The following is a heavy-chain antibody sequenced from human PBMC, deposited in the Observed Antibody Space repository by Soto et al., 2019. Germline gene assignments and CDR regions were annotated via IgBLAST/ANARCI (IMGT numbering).Heavy chain of an antibody. CDR3: ARESPPADY. CDR1: GYTFTSYG. V-gene: IGHV1-18*01. CDR2: ISAYNGNT. J-gene: IGHJ4*02. Sequence: QVQLVQSGAEVKKPGASVKVSCKASGYTFTSYGISWVRQAPGQGLEWMGWISAYNGNTNYAQILKGRVTMTTDTSTSTANMGLRSMRSDDTAVYYCARESPPADYWGQGTLVTVSS.